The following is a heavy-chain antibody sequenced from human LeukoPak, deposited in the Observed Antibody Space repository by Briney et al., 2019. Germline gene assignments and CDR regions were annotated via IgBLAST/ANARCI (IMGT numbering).Heavy chain of an antibody. D-gene: IGHD6-13*01. CDR1: GFTFSSYG. CDR3: ARDEAADSSSWYYY. V-gene: IGHV3-30*03. CDR2: ISYDGSNK. Sequence: RPGGSLRLSCAASGFTFSSYGMHWVRQAPGKGLEWVAVISYDGSNKYYADSVKGRFTISRDNSKNTLYLQMNSLRAEDTAVYYCARDEAADSSSWYYYWGQGTLVTVSS. J-gene: IGHJ4*02.